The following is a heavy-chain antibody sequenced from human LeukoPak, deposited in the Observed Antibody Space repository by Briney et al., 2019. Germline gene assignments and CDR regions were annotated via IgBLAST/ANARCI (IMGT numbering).Heavy chain of an antibody. CDR3: ARAMPTKASDY. J-gene: IGHJ4*02. D-gene: IGHD2-2*01. CDR2: INPNSGGT. Sequence: GGSLRLSCAASGFTFNNYGMHWVRQAPGQGLEWMGWINPNSGGTDYAQKFQGRVTMTRDTSISTAYMELTRLRFDDTAVYYCARAMPTKASDYWGQGTLVTASS. CDR1: GFTFNNYG. V-gene: IGHV1-2*02.